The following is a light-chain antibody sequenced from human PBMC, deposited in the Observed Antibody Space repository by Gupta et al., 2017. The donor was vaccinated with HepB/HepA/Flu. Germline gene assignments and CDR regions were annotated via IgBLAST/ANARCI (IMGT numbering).Light chain of an antibody. V-gene: IGKV1-39*01. CDR2: AAS. Sequence: DIQMTQSPSSLSAFVGDRVTITCRASQGISNYLDWYQQKPGQAPRLLIYAASSWESGVPARFSGSGSGTDFTLTITSLEAEDFAIYYCQQRHSCPITFGGGTQVEIK. CDR1: QGISNY. CDR3: QQRHSCPIT. J-gene: IGKJ4*01.